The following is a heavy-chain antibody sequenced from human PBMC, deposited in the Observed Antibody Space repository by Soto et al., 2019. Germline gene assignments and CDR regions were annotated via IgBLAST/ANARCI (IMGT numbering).Heavy chain of an antibody. CDR2: INPNSGGT. V-gene: IGHV1-2*04. CDR3: ARALRRDCSSTSCAFDI. Sequence: ASVKVSCKASGYTFTGYYMHWVRQAPGQGFEWMGWINPNSGGTNYAQKFQGWVTMTRDTSISTAYMELSRLRSDDTAVYYCARALRRDCSSTSCAFDIWGQGTMVTVSS. CDR1: GYTFTGYY. J-gene: IGHJ3*02. D-gene: IGHD2-2*01.